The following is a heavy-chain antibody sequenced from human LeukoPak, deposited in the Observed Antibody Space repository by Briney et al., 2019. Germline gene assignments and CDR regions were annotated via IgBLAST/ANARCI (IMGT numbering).Heavy chain of an antibody. CDR2: IYYSGST. V-gene: IGHV4-39*01. D-gene: IGHD3-10*01. CDR1: GGSISSSSYY. CDR3: ARQFSWFGELLYYFDY. Sequence: SETLSLTCTVSGGSISSSSYYWGWIRQPPGKGLEWIGSIYYSGSTYYNPSLKSRVTISVDTSKNQFSLKLSSVTAADTAVFYCARQFSWFGELLYYFDYWGQGTLVTVSS. J-gene: IGHJ4*02.